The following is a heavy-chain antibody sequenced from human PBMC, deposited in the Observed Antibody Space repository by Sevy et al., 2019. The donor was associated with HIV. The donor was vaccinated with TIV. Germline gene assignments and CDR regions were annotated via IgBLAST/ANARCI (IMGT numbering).Heavy chain of an antibody. V-gene: IGHV3-30*14. J-gene: IGHJ4*02. CDR3: ARAQCVLLWFGEFPL. D-gene: IGHD3-10*01. CDR1: AFTFSSYA. Sequence: GGSLRLSCAASAFTFSSYAMHWVRQAPGKGLEWVAVISYDGNDKDYADSVKGRFTISRDNSKNTLYLPMNSLRIEDTAVYYCARAQCVLLWFGEFPLWGPGTLVTVSS. CDR2: ISYDGNDK.